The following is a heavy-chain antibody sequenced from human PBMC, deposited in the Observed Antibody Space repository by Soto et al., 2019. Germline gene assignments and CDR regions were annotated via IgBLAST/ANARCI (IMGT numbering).Heavy chain of an antibody. D-gene: IGHD4-17*01. CDR2: ICAYNGNT. V-gene: IGHV1-18*01. CDR1: GYTFTSYG. J-gene: IGHJ4*02. Sequence: QVQLVQSGAEVKKPGASVQVSCKASGYTFTSYGFRWVRKAPGQGLVWMGWICAYNGNTNYAQKLQGRVTMTTDTSTSTAYMELSSLRSDDTAVYYCGLGTTVTTLSGYWVQGTLVTDSS. CDR3: GLGTTVTTLSGY.